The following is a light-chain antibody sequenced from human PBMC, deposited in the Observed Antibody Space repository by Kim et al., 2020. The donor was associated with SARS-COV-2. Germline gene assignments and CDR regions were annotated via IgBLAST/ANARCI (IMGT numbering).Light chain of an antibody. J-gene: IGKJ4*01. V-gene: IGKV3-20*01. CDR3: QQYSTAPLT. Sequence: EIVLTQSPGTLSLSPGERATLSCGASQSIRSNFLAWYQQTPGQAPRLLVYGASTRASGIPARFSGSGSGTDFTLTISSLEPDDFAVYYCQQYSTAPLTFCGGTTVEIK. CDR1: QSIRSNF. CDR2: GAS.